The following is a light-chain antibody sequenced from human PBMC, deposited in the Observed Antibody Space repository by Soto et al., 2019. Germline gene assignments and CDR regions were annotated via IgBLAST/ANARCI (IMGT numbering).Light chain of an antibody. CDR3: QQYNNWPIT. J-gene: IGKJ5*01. CDR1: QSAGNF. Sequence: EIVLTQSPATLSLSPGERATLSCRASQSAGNFLAWYQQKPGQAPRLLIYGASTRATGIPARFSGSGSGTEFTLTISSLQSEDFAVYYCQQYNNWPITFGQGTRLEIK. CDR2: GAS. V-gene: IGKV3-15*01.